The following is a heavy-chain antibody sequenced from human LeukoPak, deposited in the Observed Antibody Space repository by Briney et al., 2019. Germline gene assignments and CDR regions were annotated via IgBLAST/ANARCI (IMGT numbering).Heavy chain of an antibody. CDR1: GFIFSSYA. CDR2: ISDTGNT. V-gene: IGHV3-23*01. J-gene: IGHJ4*02. D-gene: IGHD2-15*01. CDR3: AKAPVTTCRGAFCYPFDY. Sequence: GGTLRLSCAVSGFIFSSYAMSWVRQAPGKGLEWVSAISDTGNTYHADSVKGRFTISRDSSKNTLFLQMNRLRPEDAAVYYCAKAPVTTCRGAFCYPFDYWGLGTLVTVSS.